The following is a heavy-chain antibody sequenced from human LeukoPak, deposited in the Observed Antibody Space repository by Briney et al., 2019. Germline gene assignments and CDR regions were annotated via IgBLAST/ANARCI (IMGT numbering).Heavy chain of an antibody. D-gene: IGHD6-19*01. Sequence: GGSLRLSCAASGFTFSSYAMRWVRQAPGKGLEWVSAISGSGGSTYYADSVKGRFTISRDNSKNAPYLQMNSLRAEDTAVYYCARDLKPYSSGWYDYFDYWGQGTLVTVSS. CDR3: ARDLKPYSSGWYDYFDY. J-gene: IGHJ4*02. CDR1: GFTFSSYA. CDR2: ISGSGGST. V-gene: IGHV3-23*01.